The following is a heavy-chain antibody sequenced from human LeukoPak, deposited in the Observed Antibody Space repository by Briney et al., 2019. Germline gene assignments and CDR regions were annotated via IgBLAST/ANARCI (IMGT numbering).Heavy chain of an antibody. Sequence: PGGSLRHLCAASGFTFNSYSKNWVRQAPGKGLEWVSSISSSSSHIYYADSVKGRFTISRDNAKNSLYLQMSSLRAEDTAVYYCARELAVCCFWDFDYWGKGIVVSVFS. D-gene: IGHD3-3*01. CDR3: ARELAVCCFWDFDY. CDR1: GFTFNSYS. CDR2: ISSSSSHI. V-gene: IGHV3-21*01. J-gene: IGHJ4*02.